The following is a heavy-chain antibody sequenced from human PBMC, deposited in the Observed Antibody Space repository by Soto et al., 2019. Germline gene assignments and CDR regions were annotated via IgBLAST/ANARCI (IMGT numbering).Heavy chain of an antibody. CDR2: ISWNSGSI. Sequence: PGGSLRLSCAASGFTFDDYAMHWVRQAPGKGLEWVSGISWNSGSIGYADSVKGRFTISRDNAKNSLYLQMNSLRAEDTALYYCSKDLSPVVAGIPHYYYGMDVWGQGTTVTVSS. D-gene: IGHD2-21*02. J-gene: IGHJ6*02. CDR1: GFTFDDYA. CDR3: SKDLSPVVAGIPHYYYGMDV. V-gene: IGHV3-9*01.